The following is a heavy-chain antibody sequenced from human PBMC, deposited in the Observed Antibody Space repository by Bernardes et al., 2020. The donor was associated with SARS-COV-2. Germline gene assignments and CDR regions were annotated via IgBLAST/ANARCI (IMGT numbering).Heavy chain of an antibody. CDR2: TYYRFKWYY. Sequence: SQTLSLTCVLSGDSVSSNSGAWNWIRQSPSRGLEWLGRTYYRFKWYYDSAMSVKSRLAINADTSTNQFSLQLSSVTPEDTAVYYCARGRTRLDVWGPGTMVTVSS. J-gene: IGHJ3*01. V-gene: IGHV6-1*01. D-gene: IGHD1-1*01. CDR1: GDSVSSNSGA. CDR3: ARGRTRLDV.